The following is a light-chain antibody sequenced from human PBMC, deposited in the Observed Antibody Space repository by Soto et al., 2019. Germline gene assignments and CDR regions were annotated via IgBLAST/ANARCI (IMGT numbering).Light chain of an antibody. CDR3: QQLFYSPIT. Sequence: QKTKTSESLPASEEDRVPITPRASQGIRNDLDWFQQKPGKAPKLLIYAASNLQSGVPARFSGSGSGTDFTLTISSLQPEDFATYCCQQLFYSPITFGQGTRLEIK. CDR1: QGIRND. CDR2: AAS. J-gene: IGKJ5*01. V-gene: IGKV1-6*01.